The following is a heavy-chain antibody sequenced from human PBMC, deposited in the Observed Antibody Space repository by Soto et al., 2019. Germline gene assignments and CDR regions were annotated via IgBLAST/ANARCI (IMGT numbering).Heavy chain of an antibody. V-gene: IGHV3-30*18. CDR1: GFTFSSYG. J-gene: IGHJ6*02. CDR2: ISYDGSNK. CDR3: AKGRGWELLLGSMDV. Sequence: QVQLVESGGGVVQPGRSLRLSCAASGFTFSSYGMHWVRQAPGKGLEWVAVISYDGSNKYYADSVKGRFTISRDNSKNTLYLQMNSLRAEDTAVYYCAKGRGWELLLGSMDVCGQGTTVTVSS. D-gene: IGHD1-26*01.